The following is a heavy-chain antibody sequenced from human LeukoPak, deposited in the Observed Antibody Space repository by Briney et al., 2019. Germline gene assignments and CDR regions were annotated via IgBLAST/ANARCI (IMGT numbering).Heavy chain of an antibody. J-gene: IGHJ3*02. CDR1: GYTFTSYA. CDR3: ARRIQLWSAGAFDI. Sequence: ASVKVSCKASGYTFTSYAMNWVRQAPGQGLEWMGWIYTNTGNPTYAQGFTGRFVFSLDTSVSTAYLQISSLKAEDTAVYYCARRIQLWSAGAFDIWGQGTMVTVSS. CDR2: IYTNTGNP. V-gene: IGHV7-4-1*02. D-gene: IGHD5-18*01.